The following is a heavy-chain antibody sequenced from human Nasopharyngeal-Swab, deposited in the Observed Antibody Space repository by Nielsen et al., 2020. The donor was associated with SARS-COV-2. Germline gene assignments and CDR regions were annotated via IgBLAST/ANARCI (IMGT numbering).Heavy chain of an antibody. D-gene: IGHD2-21*02. CDR2: IYSGGST. Sequence: VRQAPGKGLEWVSVIYSGGSTYYADSVKGRFTISRDNSKNALYLQMNSLRAEDTAVYYCARSRLPGVFSVTASWYFDLWGRGTLVTVSS. J-gene: IGHJ2*01. V-gene: IGHV3-53*01. CDR3: ARSRLPGVFSVTASWYFDL.